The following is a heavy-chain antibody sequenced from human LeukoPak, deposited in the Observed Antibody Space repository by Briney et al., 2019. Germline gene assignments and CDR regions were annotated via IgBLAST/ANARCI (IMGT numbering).Heavy chain of an antibody. CDR3: ARDVSSYYYYMDV. CDR1: GGSISSSSYY. V-gene: IGHV4-39*07. J-gene: IGHJ6*03. Sequence: SETLSLTCTVSGGSISSSSYYWGWIRQPPGKGLEWIGSIYYSGSTNYNPSLKSRVTISVDTSKNQFSLKLSSVTAADTAVYYCARDVSSYYYYMDVWGKGTTVTVSS. D-gene: IGHD5/OR15-5a*01. CDR2: IYYSGST.